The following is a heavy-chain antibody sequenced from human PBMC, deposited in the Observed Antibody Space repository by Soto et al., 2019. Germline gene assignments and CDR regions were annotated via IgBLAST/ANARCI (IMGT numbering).Heavy chain of an antibody. V-gene: IGHV3-48*01. J-gene: IGHJ4*02. CDR3: AKDKVCSGGSCYYDY. Sequence: GGSLRLSCAASGFTFSSYSMNWVRQAPGKGLEWVSYISSSSSTIYYADSVKGRFTISRDNAKNSLYLQMNSLRAEDTAVYYCAKDKVCSGGSCYYDYWGQGTLVTVSS. CDR2: ISSSSSTI. CDR1: GFTFSSYS. D-gene: IGHD2-15*01.